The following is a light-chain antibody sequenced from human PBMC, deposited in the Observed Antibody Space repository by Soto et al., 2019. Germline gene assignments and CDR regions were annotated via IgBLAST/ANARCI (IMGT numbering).Light chain of an antibody. J-gene: IGLJ3*02. V-gene: IGLV1-47*01. Sequence: QSVLTQPPSASGTPGQRVTISCSGSSSNIGSNSVHWYQQLPGTAPKVLIYRSNQRPSGVPDRFSGSKSGTSPSLAISGLRYEDEADYYCAAWDDGLSGGVFGGGIKLTVL. CDR3: AAWDDGLSGGV. CDR2: RSN. CDR1: SSNIGSNS.